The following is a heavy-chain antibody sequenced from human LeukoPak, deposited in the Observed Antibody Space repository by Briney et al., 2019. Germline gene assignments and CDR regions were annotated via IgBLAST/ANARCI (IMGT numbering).Heavy chain of an antibody. Sequence: GGSLRLSCAASGFTVSSNYMSWVRQAPGKGLEWVSVIYSGGSTYYADSVKGRFTISRDNSKNTLYLQMNSLRAEDTAVYYCTRDRIRRGYSGYVYYWGQGTLVTVSS. J-gene: IGHJ4*02. CDR2: IYSGGST. D-gene: IGHD5-12*01. CDR3: TRDRIRRGYSGYVYY. V-gene: IGHV3-66*01. CDR1: GFTVSSNY.